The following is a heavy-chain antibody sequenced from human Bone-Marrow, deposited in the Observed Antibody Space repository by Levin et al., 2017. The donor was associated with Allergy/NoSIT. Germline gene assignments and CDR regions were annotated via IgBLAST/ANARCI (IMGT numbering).Heavy chain of an antibody. CDR2: IYWDDDK. J-gene: IGHJ5*02. V-gene: IGHV2-5*02. CDR1: GFSLNSRENG. D-gene: IGHD6-6*01. Sequence: SGPTLVKPTQTLTLTCTFSGFSLNSRENGVGWVRQSPGKGLEWVALIYWDDDKRYSPSLKSRPVITRDTSKNAVLLSMPEVSPAARGTYCCVHRPPVPDPPRRFDPWGQGILVTVS. CDR3: VHRPPVPDPPRRFDP.